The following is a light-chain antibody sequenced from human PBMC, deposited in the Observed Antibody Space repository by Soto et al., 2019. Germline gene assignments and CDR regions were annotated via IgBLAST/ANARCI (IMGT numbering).Light chain of an antibody. CDR2: DAS. Sequence: DIQMTQSPSTLSASVGNSVTITCRASQSISISLAWYQHKPGKAPQVLILDASSLQRGIPARFSGSGSGTEFTLTISSLQPDDFATYYCQQYNDYPTWTFGQGTKVDIK. CDR3: QQYNDYPTWT. V-gene: IGKV1-5*01. CDR1: QSISIS. J-gene: IGKJ1*01.